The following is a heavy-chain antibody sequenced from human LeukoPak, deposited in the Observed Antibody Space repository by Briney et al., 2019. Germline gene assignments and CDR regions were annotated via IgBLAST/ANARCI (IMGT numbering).Heavy chain of an antibody. Sequence: GGSLRLSCAASGFTFSSYGMSWVRQAPGKGLEWVSAISGSGGSTYYADSVKGRFTISRDNSKNTLYLQMNSLRAEDTAVYYCAKLISAGTRVFDYWGQGTLVTVSS. J-gene: IGHJ4*02. CDR3: AKLISAGTRVFDY. V-gene: IGHV3-23*01. CDR2: ISGSGGST. D-gene: IGHD1-1*01. CDR1: GFTFSSYG.